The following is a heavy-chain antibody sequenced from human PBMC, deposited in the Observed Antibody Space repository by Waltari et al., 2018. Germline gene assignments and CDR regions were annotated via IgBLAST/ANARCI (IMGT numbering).Heavy chain of an antibody. CDR2: ISSTGRYI. D-gene: IGHD3-16*01. Sequence: EVQLVESGGGLVKPGGSLRLSCVASGFTFSTYSMNWVRQAPGKGREWVSIISSTGRYIYYADSGKGRFTVSRDNAKNSLTLQMNSLRAEDTAVYYCARDAPRLTTYAYYPHYFDYWGQGTLVTVSS. J-gene: IGHJ4*02. V-gene: IGHV3-21*06. CDR1: GFTFSTYS. CDR3: ARDAPRLTTYAYYPHYFDY.